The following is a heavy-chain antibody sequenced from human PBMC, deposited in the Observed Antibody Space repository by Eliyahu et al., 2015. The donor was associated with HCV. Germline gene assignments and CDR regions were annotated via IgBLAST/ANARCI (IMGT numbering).Heavy chain of an antibody. Sequence: QLQLQESGPGLVKPSETLSLTCTVSGGSXSSSSYYWGWIRQPPGKGLEWIGSIYYSGSTYYNPSLKSRVTISVDTSKNQFSLKLSSVTAADTAVYYCARRGSSWSPFDYWGQGTLVTVSS. CDR1: GGSXSSSSYY. J-gene: IGHJ4*02. CDR3: ARRGSSWSPFDY. V-gene: IGHV4-39*01. CDR2: IYYSGST. D-gene: IGHD6-13*01.